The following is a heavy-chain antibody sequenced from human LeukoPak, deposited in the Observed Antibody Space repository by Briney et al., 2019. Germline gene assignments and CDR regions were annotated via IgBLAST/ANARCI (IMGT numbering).Heavy chain of an antibody. CDR1: GFTFSSYS. Sequence: GGPLRLSCAASGFTFSSYSMNWVRQAPGKGLEWVANIKQDGSEKYYVDSVKGRFTISRDNAKNSLYLQMNSLRAEDTAVYYCARDDFSYAFDIWGQGTMVTVSS. CDR3: ARDDFSYAFDI. V-gene: IGHV3-7*01. CDR2: IKQDGSEK. D-gene: IGHD3-3*01. J-gene: IGHJ3*02.